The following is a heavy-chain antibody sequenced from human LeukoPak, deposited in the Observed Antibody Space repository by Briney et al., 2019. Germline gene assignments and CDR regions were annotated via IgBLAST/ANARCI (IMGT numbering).Heavy chain of an antibody. Sequence: ASVKVSCKASGYRFTSQYVHWVRQAPGQGLERMGIINPTGGSTRNAQKFQGRFSMTGDTSTSTVYMELSRLRSEDTAVYYCASFYNTNDALDIWGQGTMVTVSS. CDR3: ASFYNTNDALDI. CDR2: INPTGGST. J-gene: IGHJ3*02. D-gene: IGHD5-24*01. CDR1: GYRFTSQY. V-gene: IGHV1-46*01.